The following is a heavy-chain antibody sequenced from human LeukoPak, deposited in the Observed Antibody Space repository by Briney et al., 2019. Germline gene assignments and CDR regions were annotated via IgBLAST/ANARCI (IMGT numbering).Heavy chain of an antibody. D-gene: IGHD2-2*01. V-gene: IGHV4-39*01. CDR1: GGSISSSSYY. CDR3: AREYQLLGVYYYYGMDV. Sequence: PSETLSLTCTVSGGSISSSSYYWGWIRQPPGKGLEWIGSIYYSGSTYYNPSLKSRVTISVDTSKNQFSLKLSSVTAADTAVYYCAREYQLLGVYYYYGMDVWGQGTTVTVSS. CDR2: IYYSGST. J-gene: IGHJ6*02.